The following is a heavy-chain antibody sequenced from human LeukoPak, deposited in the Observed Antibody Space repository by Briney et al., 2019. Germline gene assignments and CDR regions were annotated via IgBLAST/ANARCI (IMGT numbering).Heavy chain of an antibody. V-gene: IGHV4-59*01. J-gene: IGHJ4*02. CDR3: ARDREPINYFDY. CDR2: IYYSGSS. D-gene: IGHD1-26*01. Sequence: SETLSLTCSVSGGSISSYYWSWIRQPPGKGLEWIGYIYYSGSSNSNPSLKSRVTISVDTSKNQFSLKLSSVTAADTAVYYCARDREPINYFDYWGQGTLVTVSS. CDR1: GGSISSYY.